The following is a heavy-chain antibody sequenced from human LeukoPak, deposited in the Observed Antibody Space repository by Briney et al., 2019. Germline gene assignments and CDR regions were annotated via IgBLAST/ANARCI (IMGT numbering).Heavy chain of an antibody. J-gene: IGHJ5*02. Sequence: SETLSLTCAAYGGSFSGYYWTWIRQPPGKGLEWIGEINHSGSTNYNPSLKSRVTISVDTSKNQFSLKLSSVTAADTAVYYCAGHPPYYYGSRNWFDPWGQGTLVTVSS. CDR3: AGHPPYYYGSRNWFDP. CDR2: INHSGST. CDR1: GGSFSGYY. V-gene: IGHV4-34*01. D-gene: IGHD3-10*01.